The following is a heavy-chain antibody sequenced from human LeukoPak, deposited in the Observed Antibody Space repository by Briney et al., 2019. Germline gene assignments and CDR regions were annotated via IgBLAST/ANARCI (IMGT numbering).Heavy chain of an antibody. CDR3: AKYGPQDSGSSHFDY. D-gene: IGHD1-26*01. Sequence: GGSLRLSCAASGLTFSSDWMHWVRQVPGKGLVWVSRINSDASTINYADSVKGRFTISRDNAKNTLYLQMNNLRAEDTAVYYCAKYGPQDSGSSHFDYWGQGALVTVSS. CDR1: GLTFSSDW. J-gene: IGHJ4*02. V-gene: IGHV3-74*01. CDR2: INSDASTI.